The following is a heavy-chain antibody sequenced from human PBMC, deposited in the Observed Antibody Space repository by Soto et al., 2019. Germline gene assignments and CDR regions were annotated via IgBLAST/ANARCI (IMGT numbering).Heavy chain of an antibody. J-gene: IGHJ6*03. D-gene: IGHD3-10*01. CDR2: ISSSGSTI. Sequence: GGSLRLSCAASGFTFSDYYMSWIRQAPGKGLEWVSYISSSGSTIYYADSVKGRFTISRDNAKNSLYLQMNSLRAEDTAVYYCARSAPDGESPADRYYYYMDVWGKGTTVTVSS. V-gene: IGHV3-11*01. CDR1: GFTFSDYY. CDR3: ARSAPDGESPADRYYYYMDV.